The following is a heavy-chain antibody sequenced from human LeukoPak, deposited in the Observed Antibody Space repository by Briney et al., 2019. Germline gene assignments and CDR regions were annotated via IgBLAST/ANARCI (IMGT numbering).Heavy chain of an antibody. V-gene: IGHV3-64*01. Sequence: PGGSLRLSCAASGFTFSSYAMHWVRQAPGKGLEYVSAINSNGGNTYYANSVKGRFTTSRDNSNNTLYLQMNSLRAEDTAVYYCAKDIREPAAYYYYGMDVWGQGTTVTVSS. CDR3: AKDIREPAAYYYYGMDV. D-gene: IGHD1-26*01. J-gene: IGHJ6*02. CDR2: INSNGGNT. CDR1: GFTFSSYA.